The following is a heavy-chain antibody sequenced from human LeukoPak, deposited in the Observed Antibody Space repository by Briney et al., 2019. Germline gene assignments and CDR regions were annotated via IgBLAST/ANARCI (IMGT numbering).Heavy chain of an antibody. D-gene: IGHD6-13*01. Sequence: GRSLRLSCAASGFTFSSYAMHWVRQAPGKGLEWVAVISYDGSNKYYADSVKGRFTISRDNSKNTLYLQMNSLRGEDTALYYCAKGGIYRGYYYYYMDVWGKGTTVTISS. V-gene: IGHV3-30*04. J-gene: IGHJ6*03. CDR3: AKGGIYRGYYYYYMDV. CDR2: ISYDGSNK. CDR1: GFTFSSYA.